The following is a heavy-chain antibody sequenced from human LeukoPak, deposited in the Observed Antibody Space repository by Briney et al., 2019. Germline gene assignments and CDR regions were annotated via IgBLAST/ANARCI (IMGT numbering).Heavy chain of an antibody. CDR3: ASLKGYCSSTSCYGDY. Sequence: KISCKGSGGTFSSYAISWVRQAPGQGLEWMGGIIPIFGTANYAQKFQGRVTITTDESTSTAYMELSSLRSEDTAVYYCASLKGYCSSTSCYGDYWGQGTLVTVSS. V-gene: IGHV1-69*05. CDR1: GGTFSSYA. J-gene: IGHJ4*02. CDR2: IIPIFGTA. D-gene: IGHD2-2*01.